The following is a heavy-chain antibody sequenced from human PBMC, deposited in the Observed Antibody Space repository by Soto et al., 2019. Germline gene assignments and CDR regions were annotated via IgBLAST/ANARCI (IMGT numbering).Heavy chain of an antibody. D-gene: IGHD1-7*01. CDR2: MSGSSSTT. Sequence: EVRLLESGGGLVKPGGSLRLSCATSGLTFSNYAMSWVRQAPGGGLEWVSSMSGSSSTTYYADSVRGRFTISRDRSKNTLYLQMSSLRAEDTALYYCEKNQERELPRVIDFWGQGTLVTVSS. CDR1: GLTFSNYA. V-gene: IGHV3-23*01. CDR3: EKNQERELPRVIDF. J-gene: IGHJ4*02.